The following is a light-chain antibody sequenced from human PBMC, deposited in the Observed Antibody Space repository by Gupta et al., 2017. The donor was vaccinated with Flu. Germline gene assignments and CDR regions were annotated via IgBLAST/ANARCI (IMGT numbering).Light chain of an antibody. V-gene: IGLV6-57*01. CDR1: SGSIASAY. Sequence: FVLTQPHSVSESPGKTVTISCTRSSGSIASAYVQWYQQRPGSSPTTVIYENKQRPSGVPDRFSGSIDNSNSASLTISGLRTEDEADYYCQSYDVTTYVFGTGTKVTVL. J-gene: IGLJ1*01. CDR2: ENK. CDR3: QSYDVTTYV.